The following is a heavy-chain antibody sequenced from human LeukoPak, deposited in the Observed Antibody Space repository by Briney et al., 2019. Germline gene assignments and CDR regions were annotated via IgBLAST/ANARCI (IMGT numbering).Heavy chain of an antibody. V-gene: IGHV3-7*01. J-gene: IGHJ4*02. CDR1: GLTITTHW. CDR2: IEQDGTKE. Sequence: GGSLRLSCAAPGLTITTHWMTWVRKAPEKGLEWVATIEQDGTKEYYVDSVKGRFTISRDDAKNSLYLQMNSQRADDTAVYYCVRDFDYWGQGTLVTVSS. CDR3: VRDFDY.